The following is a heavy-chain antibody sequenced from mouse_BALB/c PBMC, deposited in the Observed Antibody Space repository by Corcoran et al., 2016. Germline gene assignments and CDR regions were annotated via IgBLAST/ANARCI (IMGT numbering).Heavy chain of an antibody. CDR3: ARKLGTATGTYYAMDY. D-gene: IGHD1-2*01. CDR2: INPYNGGT. V-gene: IGHV1-18*01. CDR1: GYSFTGYT. J-gene: IGHJ4*01. Sequence: EVQLQQSGPELVKPGASMKISCKASGYSFTGYTMNWVKQSHGKNLEWIGLINPYNGGTSYNQKFKGKATLTVDKSSSTAYMELLSLTSEDSAVYYCARKLGTATGTYYAMDYWGQGTSVTVSS.